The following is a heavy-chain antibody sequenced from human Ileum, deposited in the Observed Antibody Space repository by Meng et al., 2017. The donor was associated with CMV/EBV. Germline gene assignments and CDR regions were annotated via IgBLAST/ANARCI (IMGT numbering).Heavy chain of an antibody. J-gene: IGHJ4*02. V-gene: IGHV4-59*01. CDR3: AREGTARPDY. CDR1: GGSITRYY. CDR2: LYYSETA. D-gene: IGHD2-8*02. Sequence: SETLSLTCTVSGGSITRYYGSWIRQPPGKGLEWIGHLYYSETAYYSHSLRGRVIISADTTKNHFSLRLSSVTAADTAVYFCAREGTARPDYWGQGTLVTVSS.